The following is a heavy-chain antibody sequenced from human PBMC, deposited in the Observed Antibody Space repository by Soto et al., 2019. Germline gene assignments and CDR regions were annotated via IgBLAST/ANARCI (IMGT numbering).Heavy chain of an antibody. Sequence: SETLSLTCVVSSVSITSSNWWTWVRQPPGKGLEWLGKISHSGTVNYNATLRSRVTISVDKPKNQLSLKLMSVTAADTAVYYCARDYDGFDYWGPGILVTVSS. CDR3: ARDYDGFDY. D-gene: IGHD3-16*01. V-gene: IGHV4-4*02. J-gene: IGHJ4*02. CDR1: SVSITSSNW. CDR2: ISHSGTV.